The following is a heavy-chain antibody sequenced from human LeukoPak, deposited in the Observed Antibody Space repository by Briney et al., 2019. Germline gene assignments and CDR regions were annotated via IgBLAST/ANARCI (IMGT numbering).Heavy chain of an antibody. Sequence: PGRSLRLSCAASGFTFSSYGMHWVRQAPGKGLEWVAVISYDGSNKYYADSVKGRFTISRDNSKNTLYLQMNSLRAEDTAVYYCAKSHRPYYYDSSGYYDYWGQGTLVTVSS. CDR1: GFTFSSYG. D-gene: IGHD3-22*01. CDR3: AKSHRPYYYDSSGYYDY. CDR2: ISYDGSNK. V-gene: IGHV3-30*18. J-gene: IGHJ4*02.